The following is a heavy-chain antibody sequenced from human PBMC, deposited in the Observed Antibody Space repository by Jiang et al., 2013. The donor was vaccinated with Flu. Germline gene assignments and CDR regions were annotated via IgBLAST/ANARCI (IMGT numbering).Heavy chain of an antibody. D-gene: IGHD3-10*01. V-gene: IGHV4-39*01. Sequence: GLVKPSETLSLTCTVSGGSISSSSSYWGWIRQPPGKGLEWIGSIYSSGSTYYNPSLKSRVTISVDTSKNQFSLKLSSVTAADTAVYYCARRAFSRITVVRGVMNCYFDLWGRGTLVTVSS. CDR3: ARRAFSRITVVRGVMNCYFDL. CDR2: IYSSGST. J-gene: IGHJ2*01. CDR1: GGSISSSSSY.